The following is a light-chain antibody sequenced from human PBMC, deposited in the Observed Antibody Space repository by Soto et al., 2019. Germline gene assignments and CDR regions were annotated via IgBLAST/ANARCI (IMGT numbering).Light chain of an antibody. CDR2: GAS. CDR1: QSVTSSY. V-gene: IGKV3-20*01. Sequence: EIVLTQSPGTLSLSPGEGATLTCRASQSVTSSYLAWYQQKPGQAPRLLMYGASSRATGIPDRFSGSGSGTDFTLTISRLEPEDFAVYYCQQYGRLSLTFGPGT. CDR3: QQYGRLSLT. J-gene: IGKJ3*01.